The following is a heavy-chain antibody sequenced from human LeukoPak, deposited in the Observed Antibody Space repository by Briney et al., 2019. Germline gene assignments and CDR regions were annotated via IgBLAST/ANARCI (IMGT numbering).Heavy chain of an antibody. Sequence: GGSLRLSCAAAGFTFYSYGMSWVRQAPGKGLEWVSGISGSGGTTYYADSVKGRFTITRDNSRNTVYLQMNSLRAEDTAVYYCAKDVKTLDAFDIWGRGTMVAVSS. J-gene: IGHJ3*02. CDR2: ISGSGGTT. CDR3: AKDVKTLDAFDI. V-gene: IGHV3-23*01. CDR1: GFTFYSYG.